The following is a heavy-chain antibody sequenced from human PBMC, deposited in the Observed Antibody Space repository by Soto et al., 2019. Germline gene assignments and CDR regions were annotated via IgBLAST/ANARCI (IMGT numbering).Heavy chain of an antibody. D-gene: IGHD3-10*01. J-gene: IGHJ5*01. V-gene: IGHV3-21*01. CDR1: GLTFSDYS. CDR2: ISSSSSYI. CDR3: ARVLWFGEWAANLLDNCVGS. Sequence: GGSLRLSCAASGLTFSDYSMNWVRQAPGKGLGWVSSISSSSSYIYYADSVKGRFTISRDNAKNSLYLQMNSLRGDDTAVYYCARVLWFGEWAANLLDNCVGSWGQGTLVTVSS.